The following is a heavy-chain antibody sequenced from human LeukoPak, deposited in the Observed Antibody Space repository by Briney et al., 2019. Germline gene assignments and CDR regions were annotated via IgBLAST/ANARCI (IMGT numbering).Heavy chain of an antibody. D-gene: IGHD3-10*01. Sequence: ASVKVSCKASGYTFTSYGISWVRQAPGQGLEWMGWISAYNGNTNNSQKLQGRVTMTTDTSTSTAYMEWRSLRSDDTAVYYCARDIGSGWFGELLGTVSQTYYFDYWGQGTLVTVSS. CDR2: ISAYNGNT. CDR1: GYTFTSYG. J-gene: IGHJ4*02. V-gene: IGHV1-18*01. CDR3: ARDIGSGWFGELLGTVSQTYYFDY.